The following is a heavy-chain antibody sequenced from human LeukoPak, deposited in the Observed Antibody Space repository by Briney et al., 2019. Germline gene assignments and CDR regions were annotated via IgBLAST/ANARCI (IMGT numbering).Heavy chain of an antibody. CDR1: GFTFSSYG. D-gene: IGHD6-19*01. CDR3: AKGRIAVAGNYFDY. V-gene: IGHV3-30*02. Sequence: GGSLRLSCAASGFTFSSYGMHWVRQAPGKGLEWVAFIRYDGSNKYYADSVKGRFTISRDNSKNTLYLQMNSLRAEDTAVYYCAKGRIAVAGNYFDYWGQGTLVTVSS. CDR2: IRYDGSNK. J-gene: IGHJ4*02.